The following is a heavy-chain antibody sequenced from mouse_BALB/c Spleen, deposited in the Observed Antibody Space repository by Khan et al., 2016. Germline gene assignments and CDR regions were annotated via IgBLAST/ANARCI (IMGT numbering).Heavy chain of an antibody. Sequence: EVQLQESGPGLVKPSQSLSLTCSVTGYSIASGYFWNWIRQFPGNKLEWMGYISYAGYTDYNPSLKNRISITRDTYKNPFFLKLNSVTTEDTATYFCARDCYDGCFAYWGQGTLVTVST. CDR2: ISYAGYT. CDR3: ARDCYDGCFAY. D-gene: IGHD2-12*01. J-gene: IGHJ3*01. CDR1: GYSIASGYF. V-gene: IGHV3-6*02.